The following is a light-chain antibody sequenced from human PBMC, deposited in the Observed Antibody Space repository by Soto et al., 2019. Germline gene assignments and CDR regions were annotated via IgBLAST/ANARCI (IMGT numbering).Light chain of an antibody. CDR2: GAS. Sequence: EIVLTQSPGTLPLSPGERATLSCRASQSVSSNLAWYQQKPGQAPRLLISGASSRATGIPDRFSGSGSGTDFTLTISSLEPEDFAVYYCQQRTSTFGQGTRLEI. V-gene: IGKV3-11*01. CDR3: QQRTST. J-gene: IGKJ5*01. CDR1: QSVSSN.